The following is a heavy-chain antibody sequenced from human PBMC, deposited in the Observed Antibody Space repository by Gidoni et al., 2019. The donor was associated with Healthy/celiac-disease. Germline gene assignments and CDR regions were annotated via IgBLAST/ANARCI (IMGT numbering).Heavy chain of an antibody. CDR2: INHSGST. CDR3: ARVLAYCGGDCSLFDY. Sequence: QVQLQQWGAGLLKPSETLSLPCAVYGGSFSGYYWSWIRQPPGKGLEWIGEINHSGSTNYNPSLKSRVTISVDTSKNQFSLKLSSVTAADTAVYYCARVLAYCGGDCSLFDYWGQGTLVTVSS. J-gene: IGHJ4*02. D-gene: IGHD2-21*02. V-gene: IGHV4-34*01. CDR1: GGSFSGYY.